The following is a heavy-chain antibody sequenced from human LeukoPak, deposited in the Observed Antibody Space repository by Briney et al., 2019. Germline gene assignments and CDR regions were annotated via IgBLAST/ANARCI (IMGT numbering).Heavy chain of an antibody. Sequence: ASVKVSCQASGYTFTSYGISWVRQAPGQGLEWMGWISAYNSNTNYAQKLQGRVTMTTDTSTSTAYMELRSLRSDDTAVYYCARRLFGYYYYGMDVWGQGTTVTVSS. CDR1: GYTFTSYG. CDR3: ARRLFGYYYYGMDV. J-gene: IGHJ6*02. CDR2: ISAYNSNT. V-gene: IGHV1-18*01. D-gene: IGHD2-21*01.